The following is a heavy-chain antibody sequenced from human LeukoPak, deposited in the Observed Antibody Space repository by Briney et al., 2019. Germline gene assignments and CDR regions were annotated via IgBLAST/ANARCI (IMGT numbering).Heavy chain of an antibody. V-gene: IGHV4-30-4*01. CDR3: ARSEAAAGPLTFDV. CDR2: IYYSGNT. J-gene: IGHJ3*01. D-gene: IGHD6-25*01. CDR1: SGSITSGDYY. Sequence: SETLSLTCTASSGSITSGDYYWRWVRQPPRKGLEWIGYIYYSGNTYYNPSLTSRVTMSIDTSENHFSLKLTSVTAADTALYYCARSEAAAGPLTFDVWGPGTMVIVS.